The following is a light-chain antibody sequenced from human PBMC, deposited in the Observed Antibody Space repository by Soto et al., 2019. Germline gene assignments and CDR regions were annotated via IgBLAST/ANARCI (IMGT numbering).Light chain of an antibody. CDR1: SGAVTSGHY. J-gene: IGLJ3*02. CDR2: DAN. V-gene: IGLV7-46*01. CDR3: LLQYSEIRV. Sequence: QTVVTQEPSLTVSPGGTVTLTCGSSSGAVTSGHYPYWFQLRPGQAPKTLIYDANNRYPWTPARFSGSLFGGKAALTLWGAQPEDEAEYYCLLQYSEIRVFGGGTQLTVL.